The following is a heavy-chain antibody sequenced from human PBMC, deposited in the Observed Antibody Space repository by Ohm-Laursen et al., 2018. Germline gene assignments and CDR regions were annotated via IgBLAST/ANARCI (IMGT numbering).Heavy chain of an antibody. CDR3: ARAPDYYDSSGYNDY. V-gene: IGHV3-21*01. D-gene: IGHD3-22*01. CDR1: GFTVSSNY. J-gene: IGHJ4*02. Sequence: SLRLSCSASGFTVSSNYMSWVRQAPGKGLEWVSSISSSSSYIYYADSVKGRFTISRDNAKNSLYLQMNSLRAEDTAVYYCARAPDYYDSSGYNDYWGQGTLVTVSS. CDR2: ISSSSSYI.